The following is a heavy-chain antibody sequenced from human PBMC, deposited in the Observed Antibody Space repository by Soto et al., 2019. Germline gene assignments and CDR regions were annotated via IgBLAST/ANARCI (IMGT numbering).Heavy chain of an antibody. CDR3: ARLSLLDAFDI. CDR1: SGSISSSNW. CDR2: IYHSGST. J-gene: IGHJ3*02. D-gene: IGHD2-15*01. Sequence: QVQLQESGPGLVKPSGTLSLTCAVSSGSISSSNWWSWVRQPPGKGLEWIGEIYHSGSTNYNPSLKSQGSISVDKSKNQFSLKLSSVTDADTAVYYCARLSLLDAFDIRGHGTMVTVSS. V-gene: IGHV4-4*02.